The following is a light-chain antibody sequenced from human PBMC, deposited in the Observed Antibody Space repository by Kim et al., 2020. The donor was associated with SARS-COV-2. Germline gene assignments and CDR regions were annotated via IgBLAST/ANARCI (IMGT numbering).Light chain of an antibody. CDR1: SLRIYY. CDR2: GKN. Sequence: LGQTVRITCQGDSLRIYYASWYQQKPGQAPVLVIYGKNNRPSGIPDRFSGSSSGNTASLTITGAQAEDEADYYCNSRDSSGNHVVFGGGTQLTVL. CDR3: NSRDSSGNHVV. V-gene: IGLV3-19*01. J-gene: IGLJ2*01.